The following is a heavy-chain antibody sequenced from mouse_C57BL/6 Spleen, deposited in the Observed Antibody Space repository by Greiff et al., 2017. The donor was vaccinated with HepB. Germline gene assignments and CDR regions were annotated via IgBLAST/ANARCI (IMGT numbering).Heavy chain of an antibody. V-gene: IGHV1-15*01. Sequence: VQLQQSGAELVRPGASVTLSCKASGYTFTDYEMHWVKQTPVHGLEWIGAIDPETGGTAYNQKFKGKAILTADKSSSTAYLERRSLTSEDYAVYYCTRMGYYGSSFPMDYWGQGTAVTVSS. J-gene: IGHJ4*01. CDR3: TRMGYYGSSFPMDY. D-gene: IGHD1-1*01. CDR2: IDPETGGT. CDR1: GYTFTDYE.